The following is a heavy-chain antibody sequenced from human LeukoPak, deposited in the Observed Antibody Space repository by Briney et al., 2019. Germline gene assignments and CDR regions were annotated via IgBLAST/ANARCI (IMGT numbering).Heavy chain of an antibody. V-gene: IGHV3-21*04. Sequence: GGSLRLSCAASGFTFSSYSMNWVRQAPGKGLEWVSSISSSSSYIYYADSVKGRFTISRDNAKNSLYLQMNSLRAEDTALYYCAKDKGRYYYGSGSRINYFDYWGQGTLVTVSS. CDR1: GFTFSSYS. J-gene: IGHJ4*02. CDR2: ISSSSSYI. CDR3: AKDKGRYYYGSGSRINYFDY. D-gene: IGHD3-10*01.